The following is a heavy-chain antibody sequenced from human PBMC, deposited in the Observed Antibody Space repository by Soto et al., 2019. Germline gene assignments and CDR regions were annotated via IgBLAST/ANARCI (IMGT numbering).Heavy chain of an antibody. CDR2: IYYSGST. J-gene: IGHJ6*03. Sequence: TLSLTCTVSGGSISSGGYYWSWIRQHPGKGLEWIGYIYYSGSTYYNPSLKSRVTISVDTSKNQFSLKLSSVTAADTAVYYCARSLILWFGELSRRGGYYYYMDVWGKGTPVTVSS. V-gene: IGHV4-31*03. CDR1: GGSISSGGYY. D-gene: IGHD3-10*01. CDR3: ARSLILWFGELSRRGGYYYYMDV.